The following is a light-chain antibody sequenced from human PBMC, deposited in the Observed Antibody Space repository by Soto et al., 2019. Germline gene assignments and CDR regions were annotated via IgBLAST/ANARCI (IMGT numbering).Light chain of an antibody. J-gene: IGKJ2*01. V-gene: IGKV1-39*01. CDR2: RAS. CDR3: QQSYSTLPYT. Sequence: IQMTQSPSPLSASVGDRVTLSCRASRNISSDLNWYQLKPGKAPKLLIYRASTLQNGVPSRFSGSGSATDFTLTITTLQPEDVATYSCQQSYSTLPYTFGQGTKVEIK. CDR1: RNISSD.